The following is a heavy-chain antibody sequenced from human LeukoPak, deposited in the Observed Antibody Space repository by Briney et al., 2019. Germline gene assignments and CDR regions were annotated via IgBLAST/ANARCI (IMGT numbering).Heavy chain of an antibody. CDR2: INPNSGGT. V-gene: IGHV1-2*02. CDR1: GYTFTGYY. CDR3: ARAPAAYSSWELLYYFDY. D-gene: IGHD1-26*01. Sequence: ASVKVSCKASGYTFTGYYMHWVRQAPGQGLEWMGWINPNSGGTNYAQKFQGRVTMTRDTSISTAHMELSRLRSDDTAVYYCARAPAAYSSWELLYYFDYWGQGTLVTVSS. J-gene: IGHJ4*02.